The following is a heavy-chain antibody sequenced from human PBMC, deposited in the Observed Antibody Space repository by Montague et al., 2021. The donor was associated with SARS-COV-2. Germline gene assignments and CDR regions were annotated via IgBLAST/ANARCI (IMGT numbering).Heavy chain of an antibody. J-gene: IGHJ6*02. CDR1: GGAINSSNW. D-gene: IGHD2-15*01. V-gene: IGHV4-4*02. Sequence: SETLSLTCVVSGGAINSSNWWSWVRQHPGKRLEWIVEIYHWGSTNYNPPLKSRVTISIEKSTNQLSLKLSSVTAADTTVYYCARVRGFCRGANCDSSGMDVWGQGTTVTVSS. CDR2: IYHWGST. CDR3: ARVRGFCRGANCDSSGMDV.